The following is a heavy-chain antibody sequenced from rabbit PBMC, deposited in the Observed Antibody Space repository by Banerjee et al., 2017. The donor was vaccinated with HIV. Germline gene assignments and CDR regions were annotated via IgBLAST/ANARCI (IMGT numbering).Heavy chain of an antibody. CDR3: ARQNGYGDYGYATSL. CDR1: GFSFSSSYY. CDR2: IHGGSSGST. V-gene: IGHV1S40*01. J-gene: IGHJ6*01. Sequence: QSLEEAGGDLVKPGASLTLTCTASGFSFSSSYYMCWVRQAPGKGLEWIACIHGGSSGSTWYASWAKGRFTISKTSSTTVTLQMTSLTAADTATYFCARQNGYGDYGYATSLWGPGTLVTVS. D-gene: IGHD6-1*01.